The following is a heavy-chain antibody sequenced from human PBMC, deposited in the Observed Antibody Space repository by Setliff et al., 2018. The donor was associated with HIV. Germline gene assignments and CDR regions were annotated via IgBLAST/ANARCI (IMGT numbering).Heavy chain of an antibody. D-gene: IGHD6-6*01. CDR3: ARDPAPSSSASYFQH. CDR2: INPSDGST. J-gene: IGHJ1*01. CDR1: GYTFTSYY. V-gene: IGHV1-46*01. Sequence: GASVKVSCKASGYTFTSYYMHWVRQAPGQGLEWMGIINPSDGSTSYAQKFQGRVTMTRDTSTSTVYMELSSLRSEDTAVYYCARDPAPSSSASYFQHWGQGTPVTVSS.